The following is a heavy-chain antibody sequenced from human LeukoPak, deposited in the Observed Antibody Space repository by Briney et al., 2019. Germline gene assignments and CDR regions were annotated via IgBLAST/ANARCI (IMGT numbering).Heavy chain of an antibody. CDR2: ISPYNGNT. Sequence: ASVKVSCKAFGYTFTSYGISWVRQAPGQGLEWMGWISPYNGNTNYAQKLQGRVTMTTDTSTNTAYMELRSLRSDDTAVYYCARGNYDSWSEYFQHWGQGTLVTVSS. J-gene: IGHJ1*01. D-gene: IGHD3-22*01. CDR3: ARGNYDSWSEYFQH. V-gene: IGHV1-18*01. CDR1: GYTFTSYG.